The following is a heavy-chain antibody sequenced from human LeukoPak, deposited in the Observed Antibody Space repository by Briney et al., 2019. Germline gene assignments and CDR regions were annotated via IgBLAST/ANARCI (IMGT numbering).Heavy chain of an antibody. Sequence: SVKVSCKASGGTFSSYAISWVRQAPGQGLEWMGGIIPIFGTANYVQKFQGGVTITTDEPTSTAYMELSSLRSEDTAVYYCARETARGYSGYDFGQYGMDVWGQGTTVTVSS. CDR1: GGTFSSYA. CDR3: ARETARGYSGYDFGQYGMDV. D-gene: IGHD5-12*01. J-gene: IGHJ6*02. CDR2: IIPIFGTA. V-gene: IGHV1-69*05.